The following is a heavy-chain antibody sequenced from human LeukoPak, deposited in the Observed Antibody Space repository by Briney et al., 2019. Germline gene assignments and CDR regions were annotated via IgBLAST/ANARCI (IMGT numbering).Heavy chain of an antibody. CDR2: THYSEST. Sequence: SETLSLTCTVSDGSITNCYWSWIRQTPGKGLEWIGFTHYSESTIYNPSLKSRVTMSVDTSKNHLSLKLNSVTAADTAVYYCARNAAVATSRTWFDPWGQGTLVTVSS. CDR1: DGSITNCY. CDR3: ARNAAVATSRTWFDP. V-gene: IGHV4-59*08. J-gene: IGHJ5*02. D-gene: IGHD6-19*01.